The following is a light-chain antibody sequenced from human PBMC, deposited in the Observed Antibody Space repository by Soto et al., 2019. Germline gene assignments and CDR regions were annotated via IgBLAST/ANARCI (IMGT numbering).Light chain of an antibody. Sequence: DIQMTQSPPSLSASVGDRVLITCRASQSISSYLVWYQQKPGKAPKLLMYGASNLKSGVPSRFSGSGSGTDFTLTISSLQPEDFATYYCQQSYNIPPTFGQGTKLEIK. CDR2: GAS. CDR1: QSISSY. CDR3: QQSYNIPPT. V-gene: IGKV1-39*01. J-gene: IGKJ2*01.